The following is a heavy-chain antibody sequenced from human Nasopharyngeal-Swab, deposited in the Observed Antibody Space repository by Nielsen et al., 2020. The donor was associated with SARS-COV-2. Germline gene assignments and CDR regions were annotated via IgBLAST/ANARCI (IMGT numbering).Heavy chain of an antibody. CDR1: GFTFSSYA. D-gene: IGHD3-16*01. CDR2: ITSNGGST. V-gene: IGHV3-64*01. Sequence: GESPKISCATSGFTFSSYAMHWVRQAPGKGLEYISGITSNGGSTYSANSVKGRFTISRDNSKNTLYLQMGSLGSEDMAVYYCARGDVGGAFDIWGQGTMVTVSS. CDR3: ARGDVGGAFDI. J-gene: IGHJ3*02.